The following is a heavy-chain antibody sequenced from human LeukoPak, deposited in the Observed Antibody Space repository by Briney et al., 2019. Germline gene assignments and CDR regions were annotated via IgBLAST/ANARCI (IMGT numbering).Heavy chain of an antibody. J-gene: IGHJ4*02. D-gene: IGHD4-17*01. V-gene: IGHV1-69*05. Sequence: AASVKVSCKASGGTFSSYAISWVRQAPGQELEWMGGIIPIFGTANYAQKFQGRVTITTDESTSTAYMELSSLRSEDTAVYYCASTNYGDYEYFDYWGQGTLVTVSS. CDR1: GGTFSSYA. CDR3: ASTNYGDYEYFDY. CDR2: IIPIFGTA.